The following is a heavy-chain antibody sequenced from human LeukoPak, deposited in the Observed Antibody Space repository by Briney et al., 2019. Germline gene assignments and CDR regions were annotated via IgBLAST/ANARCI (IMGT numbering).Heavy chain of an antibody. V-gene: IGHV3-53*01. CDR2: IYSGGST. D-gene: IGHD3-9*01. Sequence: GGSLRLSCAASGFTVSSNYMSWVRQAPGKGLEWVSIIYSGGSTSYADSVKGRFTISRDNAKNTLYLQMNSLRAEDTAVYYCAKGTGYDILTGYAHWGQGTLVTVSS. CDR3: AKGTGYDILTGYAH. J-gene: IGHJ4*02. CDR1: GFTVSSNY.